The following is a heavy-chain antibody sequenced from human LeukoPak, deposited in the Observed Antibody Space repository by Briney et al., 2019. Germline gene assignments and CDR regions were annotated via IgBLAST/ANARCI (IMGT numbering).Heavy chain of an antibody. CDR3: AKESPYGSGSRNYYFHY. Sequence: GGSLRLSCAASGFTFSSYAMSWVRQAPGKGLEWVSAISGSADRTYYADSVKGRFTISRDNSKNTLYLQMNSLRPEDAAIYYCAKESPYGSGSRNYYFHYWGQGTLVTVSS. J-gene: IGHJ4*02. D-gene: IGHD3-10*01. V-gene: IGHV3-23*01. CDR2: ISGSADRT. CDR1: GFTFSSYA.